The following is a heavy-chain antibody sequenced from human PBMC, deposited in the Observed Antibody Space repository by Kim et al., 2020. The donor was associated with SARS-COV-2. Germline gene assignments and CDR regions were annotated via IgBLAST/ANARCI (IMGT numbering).Heavy chain of an antibody. CDR2: IYYSGST. V-gene: IGHV4-59*01. D-gene: IGHD3-9*01. CDR3: ARSRYFDFDY. J-gene: IGHJ4*02. CDR1: GGSISSYY. Sequence: SETLSLTCTVSGGSISSYYWSWIRQPPGKGLEWIGYIYYSGSTNYNPSLKSRVTISVDTSKNQFSLKLSSVTAADTAVYYCARSRYFDFDYWGQGTLVTVSS.